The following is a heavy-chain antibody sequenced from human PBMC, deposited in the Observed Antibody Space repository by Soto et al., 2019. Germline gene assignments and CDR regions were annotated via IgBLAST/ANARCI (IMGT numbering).Heavy chain of an antibody. Sequence: PGGSLRLSCAASGFTFSSYSMNWVRQAPGKGLEWVSSISSSSSYIYYADSVKGRFTISRDNAKNSLYLQMNSLRAEDTAVYYCARDRASIWSGPPGRGEDYYYGMDVWGQGTTVTVSS. V-gene: IGHV3-21*01. J-gene: IGHJ6*02. CDR3: ARDRASIWSGPPGRGEDYYYGMDV. D-gene: IGHD3-3*01. CDR1: GFTFSSYS. CDR2: ISSSSSYI.